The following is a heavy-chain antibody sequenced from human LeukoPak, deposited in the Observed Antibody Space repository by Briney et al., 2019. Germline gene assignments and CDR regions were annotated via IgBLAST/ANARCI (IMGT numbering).Heavy chain of an antibody. CDR1: GFTFSSCG. D-gene: IGHD3-10*01. CDR2: IWYDGSNK. Sequence: HSGGSLRLSCAASGFTFSSCGMHWVRQAPGKGLEWVAVIWYDGSNKYYADSVKGRFTISRDNSKNTLYLQMNSLRAEDTAVYYCARDTFTMVRGVIRYYYGMDVWGQGTTVTVSS. J-gene: IGHJ6*02. CDR3: ARDTFTMVRGVIRYYYGMDV. V-gene: IGHV3-33*01.